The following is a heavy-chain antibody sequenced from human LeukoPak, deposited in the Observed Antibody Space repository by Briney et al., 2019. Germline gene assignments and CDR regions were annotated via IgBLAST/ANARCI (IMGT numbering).Heavy chain of an antibody. CDR2: ISNDGSKK. V-gene: IGHV3-30*18. CDR3: AKDRYSYAFEYSDS. Sequence: GGSLRLSCAASGFTFSSYGMHWVRQAPGKGLNWVAVISNDGSKKYYADSVKGRFTISRDNSKNTLSLQVSSLRTEDTAVYYCAKDRYSYAFEYSDSWGQGTLVTVSS. J-gene: IGHJ4*02. D-gene: IGHD5-18*01. CDR1: GFTFSSYG.